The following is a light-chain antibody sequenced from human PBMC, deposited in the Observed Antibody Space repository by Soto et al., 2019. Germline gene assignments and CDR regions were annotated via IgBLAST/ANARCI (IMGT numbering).Light chain of an antibody. CDR1: QGISSW. V-gene: IGKV1-12*01. CDR3: QQTYSFPCT. CDR2: TAS. J-gene: IGKJ5*01. Sequence: DIQMTQSPSSVSASVGDRATITCRASQGISSWLAWYQQKPGQAPKLLIYTASNLQTGVPSRFSGSGSGTDFTLTVSSLQPEDSATYFCQQTYSFPCTFGQGTRLEIK.